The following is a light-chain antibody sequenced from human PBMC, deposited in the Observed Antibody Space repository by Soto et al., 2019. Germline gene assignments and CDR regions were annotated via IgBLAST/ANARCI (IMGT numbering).Light chain of an antibody. CDR3: SSYTSSSTGV. CDR2: DVS. J-gene: IGLJ1*01. CDR1: SSDDGGYNY. V-gene: IGLV2-14*01. Sequence: QSALTQPASVSGSPGQSITIPCTGTSSDDGGYNYVSWYQQHPGKAPKLMIYDVSNRPSGVSNRFSGSKSGNTASLTISGLQAEDEADYYCSSYTSSSTGVFGTGTKLTVL.